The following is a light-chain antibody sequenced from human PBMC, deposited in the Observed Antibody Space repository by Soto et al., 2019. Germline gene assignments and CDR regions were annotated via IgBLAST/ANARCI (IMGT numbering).Light chain of an antibody. J-gene: IGKJ5*01. CDR3: QLYGISPH. Sequence: EIVLAQSPATPSLSPGERAPLSCKTSQSRGSNFLAWYQHKPGQAPRLLIYASSNRATGIPDRFSGSASGTDFTLTINRLEPEDFAVYYCQLYGISPHFGQGTRLEIK. CDR1: QSRGSNF. V-gene: IGKV3-20*01. CDR2: ASS.